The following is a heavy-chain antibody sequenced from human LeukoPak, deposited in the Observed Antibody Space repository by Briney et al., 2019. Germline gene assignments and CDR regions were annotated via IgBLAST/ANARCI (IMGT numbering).Heavy chain of an antibody. CDR2: ISEDGRIT. CDR1: GFTFSDFY. V-gene: IGHV3-11*01. J-gene: IGHJ4*02. CDR3: ARRGNTDSWTVLIDY. D-gene: IGHD3/OR15-3a*01. Sequence: GGSLRLSCAASGFTFSDFYMTWIRQAPGRGLEWLSYISEDGRITYYADSLKGRFTISRDNAKNSLSLQVDSLRADDTAVYFCARRGNTDSWTVLIDYWGQGTLVTVSS.